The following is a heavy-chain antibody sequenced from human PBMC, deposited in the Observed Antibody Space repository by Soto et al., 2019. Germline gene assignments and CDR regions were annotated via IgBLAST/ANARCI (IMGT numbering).Heavy chain of an antibody. V-gene: IGHV1-69*01. CDR3: ARSRATTVVFDI. Sequence: QVQLVQSGTEVKNPGSSVRVSCKASGGSFRTDAISWVRQAPGQGLEWMGRIVPVFCTTNLSQKFQGRRTLTADEATRTAYRELSRLRSEDTAVFYCARSRATTVVFDIWGQGTSVTVSS. CDR1: GGSFRTDA. J-gene: IGHJ3*02. D-gene: IGHD1-26*01. CDR2: IVPVFCTT.